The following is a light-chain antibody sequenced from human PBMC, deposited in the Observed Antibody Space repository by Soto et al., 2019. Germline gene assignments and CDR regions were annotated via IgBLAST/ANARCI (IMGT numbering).Light chain of an antibody. Sequence: AIRMTQSPSSFSASTGDRVTITCRASQGISSYLAWYQQKPGKAPKLLIYAASTLQSGVPSRFSGSGSGRDFTLTISCLQSEDFAPYYCQQYYSYPYPFGQGT. CDR2: AAS. CDR3: QQYYSYPYP. J-gene: IGKJ2*01. V-gene: IGKV1-8*01. CDR1: QGISSY.